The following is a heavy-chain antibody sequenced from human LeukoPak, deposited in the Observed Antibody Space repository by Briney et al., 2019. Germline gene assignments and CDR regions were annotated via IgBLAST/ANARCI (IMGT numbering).Heavy chain of an antibody. J-gene: IGHJ3*02. V-gene: IGHV4-61*02. CDR2: IYTSGST. CDR3: ARGLHNHKSGYLDAFDM. CDR1: GGSISSGSYY. D-gene: IGHD3-3*01. Sequence: KPSETLSLTCTVSGGSISSGSYYWSWIRQPAGKGLEWIGRIYTSGSTNYNPSLKSRVTISVDTSKNQFSLKLSSVTAADTAVYYCARGLHNHKSGYLDAFDMWGQGTMVTVSS.